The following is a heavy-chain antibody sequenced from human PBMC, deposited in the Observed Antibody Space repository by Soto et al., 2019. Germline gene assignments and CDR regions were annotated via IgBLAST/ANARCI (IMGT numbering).Heavy chain of an antibody. D-gene: IGHD7-27*01. V-gene: IGHV3-15*07. J-gene: IGHJ4*02. Sequence: EVQLVDSGGGLVKPGGSLRLSCAASGFIFSNAWMNWVRQAPGKGLEWVGRIKSKPDGETTDYAAPVKGRFTISRDDSRNTLYLQMNSLKIEDPAVYYCTTDLPTGADDYWGQGALVTVSS. CDR3: TTDLPTGADDY. CDR1: GFIFSNAW. CDR2: IKSKPDGETT.